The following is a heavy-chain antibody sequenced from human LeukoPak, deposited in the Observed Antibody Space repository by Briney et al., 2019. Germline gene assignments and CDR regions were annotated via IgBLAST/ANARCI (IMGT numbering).Heavy chain of an antibody. J-gene: IGHJ4*02. D-gene: IGHD3-10*01. CDR2: IWYDGSNK. Sequence: GRSLRLSCAASGFTFSSYGMHWVRQAPGKGLEWVAVIWYDGSNKYYADSVRGRFTISRDNSKNTLYLQMNSLRAEDTAVYYCARDLSWFGEFDYWGQGTLVTVSS. CDR3: ARDLSWFGEFDY. CDR1: GFTFSSYG. V-gene: IGHV3-33*01.